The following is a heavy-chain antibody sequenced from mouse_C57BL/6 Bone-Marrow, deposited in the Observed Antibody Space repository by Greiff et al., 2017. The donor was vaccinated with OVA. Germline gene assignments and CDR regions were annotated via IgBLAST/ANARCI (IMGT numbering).Heavy chain of an antibody. J-gene: IGHJ2*01. V-gene: IGHV1-50*01. CDR2: IDPSDSYT. CDR1: GYTFTSYW. D-gene: IGHD4-1*01. Sequence: QVQLKQPGAELVKPGASVKLSCKASGYTFTSYWMQWVKQRPGQGLEWIGEIDPSDSYTNYNPKFTGKATLTVDTSSSTAYMQHSSVTSEDSAVYYCARREANWEESDYWGKGTTLTVSS. CDR3: ARREANWEESDY.